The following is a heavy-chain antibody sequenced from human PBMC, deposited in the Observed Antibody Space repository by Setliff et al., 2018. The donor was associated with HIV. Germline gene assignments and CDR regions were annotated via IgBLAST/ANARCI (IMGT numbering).Heavy chain of an antibody. CDR1: GDPISSSIYY. J-gene: IGHJ6*03. V-gene: IGHV4-39*01. Sequence: LSLTCTVSGDPISSSIYYWGWVRQPPGKGLEWIGGIYYTGSPFYNPSLKSRVTISVDTSNNQFSLKLSSVTAADTAVYYCARGGGTSSPIDYHYYIDVWGKGTTVTVSS. CDR3: ARGGGTSSPIDYHYYIDV. CDR2: IYYTGSP. D-gene: IGHD6-6*01.